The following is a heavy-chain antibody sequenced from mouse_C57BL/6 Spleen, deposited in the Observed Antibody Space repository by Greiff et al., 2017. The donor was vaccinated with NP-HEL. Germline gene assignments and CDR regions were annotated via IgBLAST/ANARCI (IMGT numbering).Heavy chain of an antibody. CDR3: RTGYFDY. CDR1: YTFTDYYM. J-gene: IGHJ2*01. Sequence: VQLQQSGPELVKPGASVKMSCKASGYTFTDYYMHWVKQKPGKGLEWIGEIYPGSGNTYYNEKFKGKATLTADTSSSTAYMQLSSLTSEDSAVYFCARTGYFDYWGQGTTLTVSS. CDR2: YPGSGNTY. V-gene: IGHV1-83*01. D-gene: IGHD4-1*01.